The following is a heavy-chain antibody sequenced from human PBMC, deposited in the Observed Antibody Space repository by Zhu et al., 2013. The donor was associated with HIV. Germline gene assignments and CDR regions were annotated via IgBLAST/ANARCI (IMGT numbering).Heavy chain of an antibody. CDR3: ARYQVGATEEPSDYYYMDV. J-gene: IGHJ6*03. V-gene: IGHV1-18*01. D-gene: IGHD1-26*01. CDR1: GYTLPAMV. Sequence: QVQLVQSGAEVKKPGASVKVSCKASGYTLPAMVSAGCDRPLDKGLSGWDGSALTMVTQTMHRSSRAESPMTTDTSTSTAYMELRSLRSDDTAVYYCARYQVGATEEPSDYYYMDVWGKGTTVTVSS. CDR2: SALTMVT.